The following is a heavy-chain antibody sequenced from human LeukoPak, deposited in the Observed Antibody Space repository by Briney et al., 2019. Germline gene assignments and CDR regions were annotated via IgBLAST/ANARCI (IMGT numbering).Heavy chain of an antibody. D-gene: IGHD3-16*01. CDR1: GFTFSSYS. CDR3: ARDEDGRSSNYVFDY. CDR2: ISKDGSQR. Sequence: GGSLRLSCAASGFTFSSYSMNWVRQAPGKGLEWVAVISKDGSQRYYADSVKGRFTISRDNSKNTVYLQMTTLRVEDTAVYYCARDEDGRSSNYVFDYWGQGTLVTVSS. V-gene: IGHV3-30-3*01. J-gene: IGHJ4*02.